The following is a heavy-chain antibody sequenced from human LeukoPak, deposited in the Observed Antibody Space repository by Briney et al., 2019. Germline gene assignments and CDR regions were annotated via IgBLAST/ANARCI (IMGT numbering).Heavy chain of an antibody. Sequence: GESLKISCKGSGYSFTSYWIGWVRQMPGKGLEWMGIIYPGDSDTRYSPSFQGQVSISANKSISTAYLQWSSLKASDTAMYYCASGYSSSPGTFDYWGQGNLVTVSS. CDR1: GYSFTSYW. V-gene: IGHV5-51*01. CDR2: IYPGDSDT. D-gene: IGHD6-13*01. J-gene: IGHJ4*02. CDR3: ASGYSSSPGTFDY.